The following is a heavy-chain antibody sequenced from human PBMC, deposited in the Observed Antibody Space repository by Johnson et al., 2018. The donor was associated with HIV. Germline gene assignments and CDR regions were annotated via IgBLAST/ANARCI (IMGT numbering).Heavy chain of an antibody. CDR2: VSSNGGKT. J-gene: IGHJ3*02. D-gene: IGHD5-24*01. V-gene: IGHV3-64*01. Sequence: VQLVESGGGVVRPGGSLRLSCAASGFTFDDYGMSWVRQAPGKGLEYVSGVSSNGGKTYYANSVKGRFPISRDNSKNTLYLQMNSLRAEDTAVYYCARGMARIAFDIWGQGTMVTVSS. CDR1: GFTFDDYG. CDR3: ARGMARIAFDI.